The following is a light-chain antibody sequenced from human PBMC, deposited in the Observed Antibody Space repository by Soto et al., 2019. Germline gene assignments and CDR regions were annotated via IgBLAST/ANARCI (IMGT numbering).Light chain of an antibody. CDR2: GAS. CDR1: QSVSSN. J-gene: IGKJ1*01. V-gene: IGKV3-15*01. Sequence: EVVLTQSPDTLSLSPGERATLSCRASQSVSSNLAWYQQKPGRAPRLLIYGASTRATGIPARFSGSGSGTEFTLTISSLQSEDFAVYYCQQYNNWWTFGQGTKVDIK. CDR3: QQYNNWWT.